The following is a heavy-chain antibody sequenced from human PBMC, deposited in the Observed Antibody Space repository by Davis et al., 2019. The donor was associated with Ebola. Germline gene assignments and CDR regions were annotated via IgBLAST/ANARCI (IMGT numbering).Heavy chain of an antibody. V-gene: IGHV1-8*01. Sequence: ASVKVSCKAFGYTFTSFYMHWVRQAPGQGLEWMGWMNPNSGNTGYAQKFQGRVTMTRNTSISTAYMELSNLRSEDTAVYYCATLRLIRFLDQSYYFDSWGQGTLVTVSS. D-gene: IGHD3-3*01. CDR1: GYTFTSFY. J-gene: IGHJ4*02. CDR2: MNPNSGNT. CDR3: ATLRLIRFLDQSYYFDS.